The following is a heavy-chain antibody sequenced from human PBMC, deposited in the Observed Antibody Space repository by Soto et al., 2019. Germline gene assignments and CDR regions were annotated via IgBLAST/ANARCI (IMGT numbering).Heavy chain of an antibody. CDR1: GFTFDDYA. J-gene: IGHJ1*01. V-gene: IGHV3-9*01. Sequence: EVQLVESGGGLVQPGRSLRLFCAASGFTFDDYAMHWVRQVPGKGLEWVSGINWNSGSIGYGDSVKGRFAISRDNAKNSLHLQMNSLSAEDTAFYYCVKDESINWYSGHFRHWGQGTLVTVSS. CDR2: INWNSGSI. CDR3: VKDESINWYSGHFRH. D-gene: IGHD6-13*01.